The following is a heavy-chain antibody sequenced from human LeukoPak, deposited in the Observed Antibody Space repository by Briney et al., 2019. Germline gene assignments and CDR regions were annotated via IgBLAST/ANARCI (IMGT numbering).Heavy chain of an antibody. D-gene: IGHD4-11*01. V-gene: IGHV4-61*02. Sequence: PSETLSLTCTVSGGSISSGSYYWSWIRQPAGKGLEWIGRIYTSGSTNYNPSLKSRVTISVDTSKNQFSLKLSSVTAADTAVYYCASGTDYSNQMCFDYWGQGTLVTVSS. CDR2: IYTSGST. CDR3: ASGTDYSNQMCFDY. J-gene: IGHJ4*02. CDR1: GGSISSGSYY.